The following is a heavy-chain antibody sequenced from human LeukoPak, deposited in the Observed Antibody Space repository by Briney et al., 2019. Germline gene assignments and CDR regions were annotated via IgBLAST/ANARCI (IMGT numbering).Heavy chain of an antibody. CDR1: GFTFGDYA. D-gene: IGHD6-13*01. CDR2: IRSKAYGGTT. CDR3: VLGAAAGVYCGMDV. V-gene: IGHV3-49*04. Sequence: PGGSLRLSCTASGFTFGDYAMSWVRQAPGKGLEWVGFIRSKAYGGTTEYAASVKGRFTITRDDSESIAYLQMNSLKTEDTAVYYCVLGAAAGVYCGMDVWGQGTTVTVSS. J-gene: IGHJ6*02.